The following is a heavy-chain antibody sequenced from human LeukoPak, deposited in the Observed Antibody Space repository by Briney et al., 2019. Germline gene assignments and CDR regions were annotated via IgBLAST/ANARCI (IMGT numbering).Heavy chain of an antibody. D-gene: IGHD3-3*01. CDR2: ISAYNGNT. Sequence: GASVKVSCKASGYTFTSYGISWVRQAPGQGLEWMGWISAYNGNTNYAQKLQGRVTMTTDTSTSTAYMELRSLRSDDTAVYYCARDRGRYYDFWSGYHDAFDIWGQGTMVTVSS. CDR1: GYTFTSYG. J-gene: IGHJ3*02. V-gene: IGHV1-18*01. CDR3: ARDRGRYYDFWSGYHDAFDI.